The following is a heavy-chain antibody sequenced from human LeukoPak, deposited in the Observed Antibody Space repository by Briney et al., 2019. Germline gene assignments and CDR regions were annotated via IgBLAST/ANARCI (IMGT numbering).Heavy chain of an antibody. CDR2: MNPNSGNT. CDR1: GYTFTNYD. Sequence: ASVKVSCKASGYTFTNYDINWVRRATGQGLERMGWMNPNSGNTGYAQKFQGRVTMTRNTSISTAYMELSSLRSEDTAVYYCARVVGATIRFDPWGQGTLVTVSS. CDR3: ARVVGATIRFDP. D-gene: IGHD1-26*01. J-gene: IGHJ5*02. V-gene: IGHV1-8*01.